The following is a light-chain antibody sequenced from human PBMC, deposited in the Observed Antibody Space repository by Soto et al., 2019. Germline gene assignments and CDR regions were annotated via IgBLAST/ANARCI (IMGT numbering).Light chain of an antibody. V-gene: IGLV2-14*01. CDR1: SSDVGAYNY. CDR2: DVS. CDR3: SSYTSGSTPWV. Sequence: QSALTQPASVSGSPGQSITISCTGTSSDVGAYNYVSWYQQHPGKAPKLMICDVSDRPSGVSTRFSGSKSGNTASLTISGLQAEDEADYYCSSYTSGSTPWVFGTGTKVTAL. J-gene: IGLJ1*01.